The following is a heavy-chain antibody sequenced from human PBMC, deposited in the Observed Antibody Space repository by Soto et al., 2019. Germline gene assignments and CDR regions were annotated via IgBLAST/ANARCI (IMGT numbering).Heavy chain of an antibody. V-gene: IGHV1-2*04. D-gene: IGHD3-9*01. J-gene: IGHJ4*02. CDR3: ARVTNSNTYYDILTRFDY. CDR2: INPNSGGT. Sequence: GASVKVSCKASGYTFTGYYMHWVRQAPGQGLEWMGWINPNSGGTNYAQKFQGWVTMTRDTSISTAYMELSRLRSDDTAVYYCARVTNSNTYYDILTRFDYWGQGTLVTVSS. CDR1: GYTFTGYY.